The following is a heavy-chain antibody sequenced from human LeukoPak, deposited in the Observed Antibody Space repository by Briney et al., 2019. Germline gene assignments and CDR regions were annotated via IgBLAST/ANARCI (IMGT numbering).Heavy chain of an antibody. Sequence: GGSLRLSCAASGFTLSSYAMSWIRQAPGKGLEWVSYINTIGTTIYYADSLKGRFTVSRDNAKNSLSLQMDSLRAEDTAVYYCARGDFGRYAFDFWGQGTMVPVSS. CDR3: ARGDFGRYAFDF. J-gene: IGHJ3*01. V-gene: IGHV3-11*01. D-gene: IGHD2/OR15-2a*01. CDR1: GFTLSSYA. CDR2: INTIGTTI.